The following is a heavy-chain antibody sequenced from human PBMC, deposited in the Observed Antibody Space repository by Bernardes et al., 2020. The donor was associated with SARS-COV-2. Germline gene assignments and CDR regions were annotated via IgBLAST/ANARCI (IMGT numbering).Heavy chain of an antibody. J-gene: IGHJ4*02. Sequence: ASVKVSCKVSGYSLNDLAMHWVRQSPGKGLEWMGGFDPKDGETRYGQKFRGRVTMTEDTITDTAYMELSSLRYEDTAVYYCTTGTLRLRLGEFYKNWGQGTLVSVSS. V-gene: IGHV1-24*01. D-gene: IGHD3-16*01. CDR3: TTGTLRLRLGEFYKN. CDR1: GYSLNDLA. CDR2: FDPKDGET.